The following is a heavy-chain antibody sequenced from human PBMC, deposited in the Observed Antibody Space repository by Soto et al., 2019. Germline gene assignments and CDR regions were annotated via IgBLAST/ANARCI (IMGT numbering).Heavy chain of an antibody. V-gene: IGHV3-23*01. Sequence: VQLLESGGGLVQPGGSLRLSCAASGITFSSYAMSWVRQAPGKGLEWVSTISGSGGSTHYADSVKGRFTISRDNSKIALCVQINGLRAEETAVFYCAKAEMWFGESVSSVHWGQGTLVTVSS. D-gene: IGHD3-10*01. CDR2: ISGSGGST. J-gene: IGHJ4*02. CDR3: AKAEMWFGESVSSVH. CDR1: GITFSSYA.